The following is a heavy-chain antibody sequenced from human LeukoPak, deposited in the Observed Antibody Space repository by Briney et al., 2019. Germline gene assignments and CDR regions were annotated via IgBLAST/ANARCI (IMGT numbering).Heavy chain of an antibody. D-gene: IGHD6-19*01. Sequence: PGGSLRLSCAASGFTFSSYSMNWDRQAPGKGLEWVSSISSSSSYIYYADSVKGRFTISRDNAKNSLYLQMNSLRAEDTAVYYCAKARDSSGSFGFDYWGQGTLVTVSS. J-gene: IGHJ4*02. V-gene: IGHV3-21*01. CDR1: GFTFSSYS. CDR2: ISSSSSYI. CDR3: AKARDSSGSFGFDY.